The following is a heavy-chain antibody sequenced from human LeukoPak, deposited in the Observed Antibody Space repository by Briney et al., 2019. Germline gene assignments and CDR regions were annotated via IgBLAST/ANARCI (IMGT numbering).Heavy chain of an antibody. CDR2: ISSSSSYI. D-gene: IGHD3-10*01. CDR1: GFTFSSYS. Sequence: GGSLRLSCAASGFTFSSYSMNWVRQAPGKGLEWVSSISSSSSYIYYADSVKGRFTISRDSAKNSLYLQMNSLRAEDTAVYYCGREPLVRGVSFDYWGQGALVTVSS. CDR3: GREPLVRGVSFDY. V-gene: IGHV3-21*01. J-gene: IGHJ4*02.